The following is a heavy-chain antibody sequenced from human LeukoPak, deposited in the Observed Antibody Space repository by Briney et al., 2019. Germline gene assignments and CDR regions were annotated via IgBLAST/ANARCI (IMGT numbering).Heavy chain of an antibody. CDR1: GFTFSNFV. CDR2: ISSSGSTI. J-gene: IGHJ4*02. D-gene: IGHD4-17*01. Sequence: PGRSLRLSCTASGFTFSNFVMNWVRQAPGKGLEWVSYISSSGSTIYYADSVKGRFTISRDNAKNSLYLQMNSLRAEDTAVYYCARQSYGDYDDNLDYWGQGTLVTVSS. V-gene: IGHV3-48*04. CDR3: ARQSYGDYDDNLDY.